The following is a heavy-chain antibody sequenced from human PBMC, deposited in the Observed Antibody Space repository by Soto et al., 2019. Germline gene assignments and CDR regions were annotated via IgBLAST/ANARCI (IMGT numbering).Heavy chain of an antibody. Sequence: GASVKVSCKASGYSFIAYYMHWVRQAPGQGLEWIGWINPNGGGTNYAQNFQGRVTMTRDTSISTAYMELSRLSSDDTALYYCARVPLRGYTGHFDYWGQGTLVTVSS. CDR2: INPNGGGT. CDR1: GYSFIAYY. CDR3: ARVPLRGYTGHFDY. J-gene: IGHJ4*02. V-gene: IGHV1-2*02. D-gene: IGHD5-12*01.